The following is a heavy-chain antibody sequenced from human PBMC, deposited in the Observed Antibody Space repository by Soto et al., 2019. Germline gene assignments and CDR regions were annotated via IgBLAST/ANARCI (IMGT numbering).Heavy chain of an antibody. CDR1: GFTFSSDG. CDR3: AKDYLGYCSGGSCYGPIDY. CDR2: ISYDGSNK. J-gene: IGHJ4*02. D-gene: IGHD2-15*01. V-gene: IGHV3-30*18. Sequence: GGSLRLSCAASGFTFSSDGMHWVRQAPGKGLEWVAVISYDGSNKYYADSVKGRFTISRDNSKNTLYLQMNSLRAEDTAVYYCAKDYLGYCSGGSCYGPIDYWGQGTLVTVSS.